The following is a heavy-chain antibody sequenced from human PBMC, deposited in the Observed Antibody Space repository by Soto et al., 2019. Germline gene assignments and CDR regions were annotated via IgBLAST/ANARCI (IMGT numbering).Heavy chain of an antibody. CDR2: IIPILGIA. Sequence: RASVKVSCKASGGTFSSYTISWVRQAPGQGLEWMGRIIPILGIANYAQKFQGRVTITADKSTSTAYMELSSLRSEDTAVYYCARGADFWSGYWLNPGGPFDYWGQGTLVTVSS. V-gene: IGHV1-69*02. J-gene: IGHJ4*02. CDR3: ARGADFWSGYWLNPGGPFDY. D-gene: IGHD3-3*01. CDR1: GGTFSSYT.